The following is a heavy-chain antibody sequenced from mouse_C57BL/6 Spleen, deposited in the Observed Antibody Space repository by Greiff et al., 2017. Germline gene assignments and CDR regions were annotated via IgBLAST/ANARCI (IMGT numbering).Heavy chain of an antibody. J-gene: IGHJ2*01. CDR2: IYPSDSET. Sequence: QVQLQQPGAELVRPGSSVKLSCKASGYTFTSYWMDWVKQRPGQGLEWIGNIYPSDSETHYNQKFKDKATLTVDKSSSTAYMQLSSLTSEDSAVYYCARGPFGYDYDGGYFDYWGQGTTLTVSS. CDR1: GYTFTSYW. CDR3: ARGPFGYDYDGGYFDY. V-gene: IGHV1-61*01. D-gene: IGHD2-4*01.